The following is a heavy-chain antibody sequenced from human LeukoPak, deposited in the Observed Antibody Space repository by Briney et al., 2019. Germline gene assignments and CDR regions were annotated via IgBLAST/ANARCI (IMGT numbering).Heavy chain of an antibody. J-gene: IGHJ3*02. CDR2: IYPGDSDT. V-gene: IGHV5-51*01. CDR3: ARRRYYGSGSYYNVRNAFDI. CDR1: GYSFTSYW. D-gene: IGHD3-10*01. Sequence: GESLKISCKGSGYSFTSYWIGWVRQMPGKGLEWMGIIYPGDSDTRYSPSFQGQVTISADKSISTAYLQWSSLKASDTAMYYCARRRYYGSGSYYNVRNAFDIWGQGTMATVSS.